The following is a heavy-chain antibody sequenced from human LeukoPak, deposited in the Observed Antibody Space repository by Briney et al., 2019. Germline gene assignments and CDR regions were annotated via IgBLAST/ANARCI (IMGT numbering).Heavy chain of an antibody. J-gene: IGHJ6*02. CDR2: IYYSGST. CDR3: ARRAPVPAAIPGYYGMDV. CDR1: GGSISSYY. Sequence: SETLSLTCTVSGGSISSYYWSWIRQPPGKGLEWIGYIYYSGSTNYNPSLKSRVTISVDTSKNQFSLKLSSVTAADTAVYYCARRAPVPAAIPGYYGMDVWGQGTTVTVSS. D-gene: IGHD2-2*01. V-gene: IGHV4-59*12.